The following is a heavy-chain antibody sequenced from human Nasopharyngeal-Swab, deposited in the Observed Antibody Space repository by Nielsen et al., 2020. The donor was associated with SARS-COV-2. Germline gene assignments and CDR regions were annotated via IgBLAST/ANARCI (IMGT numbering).Heavy chain of an antibody. CDR1: GFTFSSYA. V-gene: IGHV3-23*01. CDR3: AKGDESSGIFDY. J-gene: IGHJ4*02. Sequence: GESLKISCAAPGFTFSSYAMSWVRQAPGKGLEWVSAVSYTGERTYYADSVKGRFTISRDNSKNTLYLQMNSLRPEDTAVYYCAKGDESSGIFDYWGQGSLVTVSS. CDR2: VSYTGERT. D-gene: IGHD3-22*01.